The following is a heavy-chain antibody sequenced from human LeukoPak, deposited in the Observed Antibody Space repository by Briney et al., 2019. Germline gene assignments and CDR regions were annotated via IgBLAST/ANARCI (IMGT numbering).Heavy chain of an antibody. Sequence: GGSLRLSCATSGFTFSAHHMNWVRQAPGKGLEWVSGITASGATTYYADSVKGRFTISRDGSQSTLYLQMNSQRAEDTAVYYCARAEAAGDNRGGYYYFYLDVWGKGTTVTVSS. CDR1: GFTFSAHH. CDR2: ITASGATT. CDR3: ARAEAAGDNRGGYYYFYLDV. V-gene: IGHV3-23*01. J-gene: IGHJ6*03. D-gene: IGHD6-25*01.